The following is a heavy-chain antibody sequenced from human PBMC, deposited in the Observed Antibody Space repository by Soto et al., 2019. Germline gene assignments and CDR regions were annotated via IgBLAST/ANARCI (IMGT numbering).Heavy chain of an antibody. D-gene: IGHD3-9*01. V-gene: IGHV4-31*03. J-gene: IGHJ4*02. CDR1: GGSISSGGYY. Sequence: PSETLSLTCTVSGGSISSGGYYWSWIRQHPGKGLEWIGYIYYSGSTYYNPSLKSRVTISVDTSKNQFSLKLSSVTAADTAVYYCARYYDILTGYYTCYFDYWGQGTLVTVSS. CDR2: IYYSGST. CDR3: ARYYDILTGYYTCYFDY.